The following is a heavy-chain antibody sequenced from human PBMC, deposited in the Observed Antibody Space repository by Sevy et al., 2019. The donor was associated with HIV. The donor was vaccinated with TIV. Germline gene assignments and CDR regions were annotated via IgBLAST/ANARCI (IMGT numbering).Heavy chain of an antibody. J-gene: IGHJ1*01. Sequence: SETLSLTCAVSDGSIRSSNWWSWVRQSPGKGLEWIGEIYHGGNTNRNPSLKSRVTISIDKSKNLLSLKLSSVTAADTAVYYCARLTGGVDSGFEHWGQGTLVTVSS. CDR3: ARLTGGVDSGFEH. CDR1: DGSIRSSNW. D-gene: IGHD3-16*01. CDR2: IYHGGNT. V-gene: IGHV4-4*02.